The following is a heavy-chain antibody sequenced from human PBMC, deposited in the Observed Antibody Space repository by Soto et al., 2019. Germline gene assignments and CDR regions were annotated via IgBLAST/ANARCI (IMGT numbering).Heavy chain of an antibody. J-gene: IGHJ6*02. Sequence: GSLRLSCAASGFTFSSYAMHWVRQAPGKGLEWVAVISYDGSNKYYADSVKGRFTISRDNSKNTLYLQMNSLRAEDTAVYYCAKSQYYDSSGYYRTYYYYYGMDVWGQGTTVTVSS. CDR3: AKSQYYDSSGYYRTYYYYYGMDV. D-gene: IGHD3-22*01. CDR2: ISYDGSNK. V-gene: IGHV3-30-3*02. CDR1: GFTFSSYA.